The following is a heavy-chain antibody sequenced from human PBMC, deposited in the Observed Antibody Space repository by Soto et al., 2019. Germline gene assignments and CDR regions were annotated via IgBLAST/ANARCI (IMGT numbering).Heavy chain of an antibody. V-gene: IGHV1-69*13. CDR1: GGTFSSYA. D-gene: IGHD3-3*01. J-gene: IGHJ5*02. Sequence: ASVKVSCKASGGTFSSYAISWVRQAPGQGLEWMGGIIPIFGTANYAQKFQGRVTITADESTSTAYMELSSLRSEDTAVYYCATSPRGTYYDFWSGYFNWFDPWGQGTLVTVSS. CDR3: ATSPRGTYYDFWSGYFNWFDP. CDR2: IIPIFGTA.